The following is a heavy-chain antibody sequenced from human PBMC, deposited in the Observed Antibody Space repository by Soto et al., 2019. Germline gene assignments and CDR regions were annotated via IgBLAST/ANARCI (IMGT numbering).Heavy chain of an antibody. CDR1: GDSINSYY. CDR2: IYTSGST. CDR3: ARELMTYYDFWSGSNPAGMDV. Sequence: XETLSLTCTVSGDSINSYYWSLIRQPAGKGLEWIGRIYTSGSTNYNPSLKSRVTMSVDTSKNQFSLKLNSVTAADTAVYYCARELMTYYDFWSGSNPAGMDVWGQGTTVTVSS. J-gene: IGHJ6*02. V-gene: IGHV4-4*07. D-gene: IGHD3-3*01.